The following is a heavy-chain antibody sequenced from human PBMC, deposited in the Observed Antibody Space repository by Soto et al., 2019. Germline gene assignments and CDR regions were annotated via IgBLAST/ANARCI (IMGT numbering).Heavy chain of an antibody. Sequence: SETLSLTCTVSGGSISSYYWSWIRQPPGKGLEWIGYIYYSGSTNYNPSLKSRVTISVDTSKNQFSLKLSSVTAADTAVYYCASLRFLGWFGPNYYGMDVWGQGTTVTVSS. CDR1: GGSISSYY. J-gene: IGHJ6*02. D-gene: IGHD3-3*01. CDR2: IYYSGST. CDR3: ASLRFLGWFGPNYYGMDV. V-gene: IGHV4-59*01.